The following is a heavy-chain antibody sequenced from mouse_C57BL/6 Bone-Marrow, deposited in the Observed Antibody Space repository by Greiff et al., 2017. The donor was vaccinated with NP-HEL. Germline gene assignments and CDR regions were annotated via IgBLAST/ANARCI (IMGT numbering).Heavy chain of an antibody. J-gene: IGHJ1*03. CDR2: IHPNSGST. Sequence: SGAELVKPGASVKLSCKASGYTFTSYWMHWVKQRPGQGLEWIGMIHPNSGSTNYNEKFKSKATLTVDKSSSTAYMQLSSLTSEDSAVYYCASGYYRYWYFDVWGTGTTVTVSS. D-gene: IGHD2-3*01. CDR1: GYTFTSYW. V-gene: IGHV1-64*01. CDR3: ASGYYRYWYFDV.